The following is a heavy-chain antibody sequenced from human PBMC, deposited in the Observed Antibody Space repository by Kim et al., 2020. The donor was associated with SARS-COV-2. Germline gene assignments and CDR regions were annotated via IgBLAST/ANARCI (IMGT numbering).Heavy chain of an antibody. CDR2: IWYDGSNK. CDR1: GFTFSRYA. V-gene: IGHV3-33*03. D-gene: IGHD7-27*01. J-gene: IGHJ4*01. Sequence: GGSLRLSCAASGFTFSRYAIHWVRQPPGTGLEWVAVIWYDGSNKYFTDSVKGRFTISRDNSLHTVYLQMNRLRVEDTADYYCPKELTWDASGFDYWGHGT. CDR3: PKELTWDASGFDY.